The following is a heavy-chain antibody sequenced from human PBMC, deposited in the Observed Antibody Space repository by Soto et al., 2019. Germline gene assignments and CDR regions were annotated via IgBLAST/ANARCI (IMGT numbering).Heavy chain of an antibody. Sequence: EVLLVESGGGLVQPGESLRLSCAASGFTFSSYWMHWIRQAPGKWLVWVSRVSSDGSSTVYANSVKGRLTISRDNAKTTLYLQMNSLSDEDTAVYYCARGLPNFSSFDSWGQGTLVTVSS. CDR2: VSSDGSST. CDR3: ARGLPNFSSFDS. J-gene: IGHJ4*02. CDR1: GFTFSSYW. V-gene: IGHV3-74*01. D-gene: IGHD5-12*01.